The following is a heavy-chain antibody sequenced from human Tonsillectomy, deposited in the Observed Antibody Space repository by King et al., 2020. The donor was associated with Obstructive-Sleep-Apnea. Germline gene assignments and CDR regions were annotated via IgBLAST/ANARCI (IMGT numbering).Heavy chain of an antibody. V-gene: IGHV1-69*01. Sequence: VQLVESGAEVKKPGSSVKVSCKASGGTFSSYAISWVRQAPGQGLWWMGGIIPIFGTANYAQKFQGRVTITADESTGTAYMELSSLRSEDTAVYYCAREGEYCGGDCYAFDIWGQGTMVTVSS. CDR1: GGTFSSYA. CDR2: IIPIFGTA. D-gene: IGHD2-21*02. CDR3: AREGEYCGGDCYAFDI. J-gene: IGHJ3*02.